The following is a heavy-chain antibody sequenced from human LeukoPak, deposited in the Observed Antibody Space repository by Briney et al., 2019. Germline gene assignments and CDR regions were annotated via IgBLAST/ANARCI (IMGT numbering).Heavy chain of an antibody. CDR3: AIYYDSSGYCDY. V-gene: IGHV1-18*01. D-gene: IGHD3-22*01. CDR1: GYTFTSYD. Sequence: ASVKVSCKASGYTFTSYDINWVRQAPGQGLEWMGWISAYNGNTNYAQKLQGRVSMTTDTSTSTAYMELRSLRSDDTAVYYCAIYYDSSGYCDYWGQGTLVTVSS. J-gene: IGHJ4*02. CDR2: ISAYNGNT.